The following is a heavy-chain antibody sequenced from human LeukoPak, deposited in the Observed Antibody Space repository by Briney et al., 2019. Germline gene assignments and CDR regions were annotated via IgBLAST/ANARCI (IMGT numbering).Heavy chain of an antibody. V-gene: IGHV1-46*01. J-gene: IGHJ6*02. CDR1: GYTFTSYY. CDR3: ARDRRYSGYDYYYGMDV. Sequence: ASVKVSCKASGYTFTSYYMHWVRQAPGQGLEWMGIINPSGGSTSYAQKFQGRVTMTRDTSTSTAYMELRSLRSDDTAVYYCARDRRYSGYDYYYGMDVWGQGTTVTVSS. CDR2: INPSGGST. D-gene: IGHD5-12*01.